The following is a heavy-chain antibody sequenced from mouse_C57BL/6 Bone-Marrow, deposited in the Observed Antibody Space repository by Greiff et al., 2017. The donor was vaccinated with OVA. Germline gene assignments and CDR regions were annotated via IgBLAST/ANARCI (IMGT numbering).Heavy chain of an antibody. V-gene: IGHV1-80*01. J-gene: IGHJ3*01. CDR3: ANIYYDYDGFAY. D-gene: IGHD2-4*01. Sequence: VKLMESGAELVKPGASVKISCKASGYAFSSYWMNWVKQRPGKGLEWIGQIYPGDGDTNYNGKFKGKATLTADKSSSTAYMQLSSLTSEDSAVYFCANIYYDYDGFAYWGQGTLVTVSA. CDR1: GYAFSSYW. CDR2: IYPGDGDT.